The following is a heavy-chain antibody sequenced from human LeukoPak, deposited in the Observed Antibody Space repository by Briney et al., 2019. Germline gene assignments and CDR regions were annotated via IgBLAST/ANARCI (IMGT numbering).Heavy chain of an antibody. D-gene: IGHD3-3*01. J-gene: IGHJ6*03. CDR3: ARAFFPGNNYYYYMDV. V-gene: IGHV6-1*01. CDR2: TYYRSKWYN. Sequence: SQTLSLTCAISGLNVCSNTAAWTWIGQSPSRGLEWLGRTYYRSKWYNDYAVSVNSRITINPNTSKNQFSPQLNSVTPEDTAMSYCARAFFPGNNYYYYMDVWGKGTTVTVSS. CDR1: GLNVCSNTAA.